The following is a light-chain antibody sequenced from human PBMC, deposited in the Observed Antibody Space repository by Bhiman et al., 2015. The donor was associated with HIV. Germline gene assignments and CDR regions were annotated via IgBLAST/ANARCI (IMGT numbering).Light chain of an antibody. CDR2: AVT. Sequence: QSALTQPASVSGSPGQSITISCTGTTSDVGTYNYVSWYQQHPGKAPKLIVYAVTQRPSGVPDRFSGSKSGSTASLIISGLQAEDEADYYCSSYAHSYTSLFGGGTKVTVL. V-gene: IGLV2-11*01. CDR3: SSYAHSYTSL. CDR1: TSDVGTYNY. J-gene: IGLJ1*01.